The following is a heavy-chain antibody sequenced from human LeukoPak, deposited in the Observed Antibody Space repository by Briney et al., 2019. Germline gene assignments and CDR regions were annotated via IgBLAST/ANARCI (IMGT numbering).Heavy chain of an antibody. J-gene: IGHJ4*02. CDR1: GFTFSSYE. D-gene: IGHD6-19*01. V-gene: IGHV3-48*03. CDR2: ISSSGSTI. Sequence: PGGSLRLSCAASGFTFSSYEMNWVRQAPGKGLEWVSYISSSGSTIYYADSVKGRFTISRDNAKNSLYLQMNSLRAEDTAVYYCARDGTYSSGWWHYVDYWGQGTLVTVSS. CDR3: ARDGTYSSGWWHYVDY.